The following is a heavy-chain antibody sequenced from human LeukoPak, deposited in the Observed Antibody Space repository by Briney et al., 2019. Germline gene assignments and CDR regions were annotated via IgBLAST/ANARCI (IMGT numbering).Heavy chain of an antibody. CDR3: ARPIVVVVAAEDAFDI. CDR1: GYTFTGYY. J-gene: IGHJ3*02. V-gene: IGHV1-2*06. Sequence: GASVRVSCKASGYTFTGYYMHWVRQAPGQGLEWMGRINPNSGGTNYAQKFQGRVTMTRDTSISTAYMELSRLRSDDTAVYYCARPIVVVVAAEDAFDIWGQGTMVTVSS. CDR2: INPNSGGT. D-gene: IGHD2-15*01.